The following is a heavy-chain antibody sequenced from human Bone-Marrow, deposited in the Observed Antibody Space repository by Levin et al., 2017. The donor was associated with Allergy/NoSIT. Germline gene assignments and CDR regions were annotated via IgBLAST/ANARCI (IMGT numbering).Heavy chain of an antibody. CDR1: GFTFGSNA. J-gene: IGHJ4*02. Sequence: GESLKISCAASGFTFGSNAMSWVRQAPGKGLEWVSSISASGGDTYYADSVKGRFTISRDNSKNTLYLQTNSLRVEDTAVYYCAKDWRFDYWGQGTLVTVSS. CDR2: ISASGGDT. V-gene: IGHV3-23*01. D-gene: IGHD3-3*01. CDR3: AKDWRFDY.